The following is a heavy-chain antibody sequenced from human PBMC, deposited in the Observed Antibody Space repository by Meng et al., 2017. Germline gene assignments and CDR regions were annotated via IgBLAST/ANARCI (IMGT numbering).Heavy chain of an antibody. V-gene: IGHV3-33*01. CDR2: IWYDGSNK. J-gene: IGHJ4*02. CDR1: GFTFSSYG. Sequence: QVRVVESGGGVVQPGRSLRLSCEASGFTFSSYGMHWVRQAPGKGLEWVAVIWYDGSNKYYADSVKGRFTISRDNSKNTLYLQMNSLRAEDTAVYYCARDQSSGWPFDYWGQGTLVTVSS. D-gene: IGHD6-19*01. CDR3: ARDQSSGWPFDY.